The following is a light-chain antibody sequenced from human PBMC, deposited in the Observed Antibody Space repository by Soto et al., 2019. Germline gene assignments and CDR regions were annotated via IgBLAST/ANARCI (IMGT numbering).Light chain of an antibody. CDR3: GSFTTSRIWV. CDR1: TSNIGSHS. Sequence: QSVLTQPPSASGAPGQRVTISCSGSTSNIGSHSVNWYRQLPGMAPKVVMFANDERPSGVPDRISGSKSGTSASLVISGLQFEDEAEYFCGSFTTSRIWVFGGGTKLTVL. J-gene: IGLJ3*02. V-gene: IGLV1-44*01. CDR2: AND.